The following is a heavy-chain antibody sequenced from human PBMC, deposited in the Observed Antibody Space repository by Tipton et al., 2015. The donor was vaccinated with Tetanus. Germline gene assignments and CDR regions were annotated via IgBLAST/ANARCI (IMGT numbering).Heavy chain of an antibody. J-gene: IGHJ6*02. CDR2: IGTAGGT. Sequence: SLRLSCAASGFTLSTYDIHWVRQPPGKGLEWVSGIGTAGGTHYSGSVKGRFTISRENVKNSLSLQLNNLRVGDTAVYYCARGSAGSPMDVWGQGTTVTVSS. CDR3: ARGSAGSPMDV. V-gene: IGHV3-13*01. CDR1: GFTLSTYD.